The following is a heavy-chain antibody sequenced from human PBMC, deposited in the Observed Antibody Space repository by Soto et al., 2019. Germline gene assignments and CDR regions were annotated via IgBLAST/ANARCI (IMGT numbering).Heavy chain of an antibody. V-gene: IGHV3-7*01. Sequence: GGSLGLSCAASGFTFSSYLMRWVRQAPGKGLEWVANINQDGSQKYYVDSVKGRFTISRDNAKNSVFLQMNSLRAEDTAVYYCARLRYSSSCFDYWGQEIPVTVSS. J-gene: IGHJ4*02. CDR3: ARLRYSSSCFDY. CDR2: INQDGSQK. CDR1: GFTFSSYL. D-gene: IGHD6-6*01.